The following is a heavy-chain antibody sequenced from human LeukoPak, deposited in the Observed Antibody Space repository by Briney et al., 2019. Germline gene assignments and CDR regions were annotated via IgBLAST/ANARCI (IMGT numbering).Heavy chain of an antibody. D-gene: IGHD3-22*01. V-gene: IGHV1-18*01. Sequence: ASVKVSCKASRYTFTNYGISWVRQAPGQGLEWMGWISGYNDNTKYAQKLQGRVTMTTDTSMSTAYMELRSLRSDDTAVYYCARNYYDNSGYYYFGYWGQGTLVTVSS. CDR3: ARNYYDNSGYYYFGY. J-gene: IGHJ4*02. CDR1: RYTFTNYG. CDR2: ISGYNDNT.